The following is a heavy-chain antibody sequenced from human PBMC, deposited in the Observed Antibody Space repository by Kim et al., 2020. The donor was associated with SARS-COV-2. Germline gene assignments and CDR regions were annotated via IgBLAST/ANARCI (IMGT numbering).Heavy chain of an antibody. CDR2: IIPIFGTA. Sequence: SVKVSCKASGGTFSSYAISWVRQAPGQGLEWMGGIIPIFGTANYAQKFQGRVTITADESTSTAYMELSSLRSEDTAVYYCARDPGTHGSITDYYYGMDVWGQGTTVTVSS. CDR1: GGTFSSYA. J-gene: IGHJ6*02. CDR3: ARDPGTHGSITDYYYGMDV. D-gene: IGHD1-20*01. V-gene: IGHV1-69*13.